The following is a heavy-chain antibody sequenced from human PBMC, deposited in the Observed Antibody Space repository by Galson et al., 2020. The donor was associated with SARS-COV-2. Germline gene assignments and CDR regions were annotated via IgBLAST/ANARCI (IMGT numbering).Heavy chain of an antibody. V-gene: IGHV3-33*01. Sequence: GESLKISCAASGFTFSSYGMHWVRQAPGKGLEWVAVIWYDGSNKYYADSVKGRFTISRDNSKNTLYLQMNSLRAEDTAVYYCARDLARGMATISNPYDYWGQGTLVTVSS. J-gene: IGHJ4*02. D-gene: IGHD5-12*01. CDR1: GFTFSSYG. CDR2: IWYDGSNK. CDR3: ARDLARGMATISNPYDY.